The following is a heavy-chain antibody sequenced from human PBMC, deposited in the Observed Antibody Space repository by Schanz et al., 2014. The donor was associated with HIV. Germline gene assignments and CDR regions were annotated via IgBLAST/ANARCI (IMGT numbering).Heavy chain of an antibody. CDR2: IIPIFGAV. V-gene: IGHV1-69*01. CDR1: GGTFSIYA. D-gene: IGHD6-13*01. CDR3: ARVSGWSSFDY. J-gene: IGHJ4*02. Sequence: QVQLVQSGAEVKKPGSSVKVSCRASGGTFSIYAINWVRQAPGQGLEWMGGIIPIFGAVNYAQKFQGRVTITADESSSTIYMDLSSLRSEDTALYYCARVSGWSSFDYWGQGTLVIVSS.